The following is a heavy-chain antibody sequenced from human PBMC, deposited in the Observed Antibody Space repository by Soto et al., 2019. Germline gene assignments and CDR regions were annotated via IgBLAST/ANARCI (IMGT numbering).Heavy chain of an antibody. CDR3: ARADGEFGQDDY. V-gene: IGHV1-18*01. J-gene: IGHJ4*02. Sequence: QVQLVQSGAEVKKPGASVKVSCKASGYTFTSYGIIWVRQAPGQGLEWMGWISASNGNTNSAQNFQGRVTMTTDASTRTAYMELRSLRSDDTAVYYCARADGEFGQDDYWGQGTLVTVSS. D-gene: IGHD2-21*01. CDR2: ISASNGNT. CDR1: GYTFTSYG.